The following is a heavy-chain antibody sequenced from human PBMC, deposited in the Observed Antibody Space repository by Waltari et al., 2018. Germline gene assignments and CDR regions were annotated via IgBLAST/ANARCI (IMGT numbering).Heavy chain of an antibody. D-gene: IGHD3-10*01. J-gene: IGHJ6*02. CDR2: IVVGSGNT. CDR3: AADSAPWGDGFYYYYGMDV. Sequence: QMQLVQSGPEVKKPGTSVKFSCKASGFTFTSSAMQWVRQARGQRLEWIGWIVVGSGNTNYAQKFQERVTITRDMSTSTAYMELSSLRSEDTAVYYCAADSAPWGDGFYYYYGMDVWGQGTTVTVSS. CDR1: GFTFTSSA. V-gene: IGHV1-58*02.